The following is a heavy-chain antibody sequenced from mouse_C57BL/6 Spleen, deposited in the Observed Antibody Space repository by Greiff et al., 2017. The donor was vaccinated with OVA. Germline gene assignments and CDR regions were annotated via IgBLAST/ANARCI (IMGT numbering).Heavy chain of an antibody. CDR3: ARGGYDGYPYYAMDY. Sequence: QVQLQQPGAELVMPGASVKLSCKASGYTFTSYWMHWVKQRPGQGLEWIGEIDPSDSYTNYNQKFKGKSTLTVATSSSTAYMQLSSLASEDSAVYYCARGGYDGYPYYAMDYWGQGTSVTVSS. J-gene: IGHJ4*01. CDR2: IDPSDSYT. V-gene: IGHV1-69*01. CDR1: GYTFTSYW. D-gene: IGHD2-3*01.